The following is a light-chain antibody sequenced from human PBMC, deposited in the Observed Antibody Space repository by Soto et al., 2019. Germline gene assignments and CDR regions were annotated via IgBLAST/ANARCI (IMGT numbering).Light chain of an antibody. CDR3: QSYDSSLSGVV. V-gene: IGLV1-40*01. CDR2: GNS. J-gene: IGLJ2*01. CDR1: SSNIGAGYD. Sequence: QSVLTQQPSVSGAPGQRVTISCTGSSSNIGAGYDVHWYQQLPGTAPKLLIYGNSNRPSGVPYRFSGSKSGTSASLAITGLQAEDEADYYCQSYDSSLSGVVFGGGTKLTVL.